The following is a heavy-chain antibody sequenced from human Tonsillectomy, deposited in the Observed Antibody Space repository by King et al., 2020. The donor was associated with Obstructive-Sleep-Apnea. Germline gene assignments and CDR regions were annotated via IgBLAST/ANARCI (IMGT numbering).Heavy chain of an antibody. J-gene: IGHJ4*02. Sequence: VQLVESGAEVKKPGESLKISCKGSGYSFNSYGIGGVRQMPGKGLEWMGSIYHGDSNTRYSPPFQGQVTFSADQSISTAYLQWSSLKATDTAMYYCAKADYSSGWSTFYFWGQGPLVTVSS. V-gene: IGHV5-51*01. CDR3: AKADYSSGWSTFYF. D-gene: IGHD6-19*01. CDR2: IYHGDSNT. CDR1: GYSFNSYG.